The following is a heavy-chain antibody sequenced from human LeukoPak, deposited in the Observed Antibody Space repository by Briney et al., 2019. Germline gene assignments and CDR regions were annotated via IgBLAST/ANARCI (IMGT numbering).Heavy chain of an antibody. CDR2: IYYSGTT. Sequence: PSQTLSLTCTFSGGSITSGGYYWSWLRQHPGRGLEWIGYIYYSGTTYYNPSLKSRVSISEDTSKNQFSLNLSSVTAADTAVYYCARDLGQYSYIDSWGQGTLVTVSS. CDR1: GGSITSGGYY. J-gene: IGHJ4*02. D-gene: IGHD5-18*01. V-gene: IGHV4-31*03. CDR3: ARDLGQYSYIDS.